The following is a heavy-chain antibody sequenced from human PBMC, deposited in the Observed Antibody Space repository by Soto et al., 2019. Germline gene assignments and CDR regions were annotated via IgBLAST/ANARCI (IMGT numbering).Heavy chain of an antibody. CDR2: IYYSGST. V-gene: IGHV4-61*01. CDR3: ARAQGYYDSSGYYYGY. J-gene: IGHJ4*02. Sequence: PSETLSLTCTVSGGSVSSGSYYWSWIRQPPGEGLEWIGYIYYSGSTNYNPSLKSRVTISVDTSKNQFSLKLSSVTAADTAVYYXARAQGYYDSSGYYYGYWGPGTLVTVSS. CDR1: GGSVSSGSYY. D-gene: IGHD3-22*01.